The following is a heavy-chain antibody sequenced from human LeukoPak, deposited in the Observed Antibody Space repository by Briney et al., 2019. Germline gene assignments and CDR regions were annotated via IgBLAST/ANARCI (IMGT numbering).Heavy chain of an antibody. CDR3: ATGRYFDWLPLYYFDY. D-gene: IGHD3-9*01. CDR1: GFTFSSYA. CDR2: ISGSGGST. Sequence: PGGSLRLSCAASGFTFSSYAMSWVRQAPGKGLEWVSAISGSGGSTYYADSVKGRFTISRDNSKNTLYLQMNSLRAEDTAVYYCATGRYFDWLPLYYFDYWGQGTLVTVSS. V-gene: IGHV3-23*01. J-gene: IGHJ4*02.